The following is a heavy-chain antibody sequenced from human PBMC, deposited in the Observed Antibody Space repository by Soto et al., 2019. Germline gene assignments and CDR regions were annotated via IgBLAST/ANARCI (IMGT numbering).Heavy chain of an antibody. CDR2: IYYTGST. Sequence: QVQLQESGPGLVKPSQTLSLTCTVSGGSISSGGYYWSWIRQHPGKGLEWIGYIYYTGSTYYNRSLNSRVTITIDTSKNQFSLKLSSVTAADTAVYYCATMYLVRGVRTFDYWGQGTLGTVSS. CDR3: ATMYLVRGVRTFDY. D-gene: IGHD3-10*01. V-gene: IGHV4-31*03. CDR1: GGSISSGGYY. J-gene: IGHJ4*02.